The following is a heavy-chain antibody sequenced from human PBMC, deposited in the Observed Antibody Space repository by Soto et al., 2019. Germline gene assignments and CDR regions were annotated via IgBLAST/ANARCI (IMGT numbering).Heavy chain of an antibody. Sequence: GESLKISCKGSGYSFTSYWIGWVRQMPGKGPEWMGIIYPGDSDTRYSPSFQGQVTISADKSISTAYLQWSSLKASDTAMYYCASGPGLGQTPASRYYYDSSGPGAFDIWGQGTMVTVSS. CDR2: IYPGDSDT. J-gene: IGHJ3*02. CDR1: GYSFTSYW. CDR3: ASGPGLGQTPASRYYYDSSGPGAFDI. V-gene: IGHV5-51*01. D-gene: IGHD3-22*01.